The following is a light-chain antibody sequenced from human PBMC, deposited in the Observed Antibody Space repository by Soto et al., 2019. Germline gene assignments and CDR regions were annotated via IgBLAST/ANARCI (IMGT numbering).Light chain of an antibody. J-gene: IGLJ1*01. V-gene: IGLV2-14*01. CDR2: EFS. CDR3: SAYTSRSTYV. Sequence: SPPGSVCGYPRHTITVSCTETSSDVVGYDYVSGYQQHPGKAPKLMIYEFSNRPSGVSNRFSGSKSGNTASLAISGLQADEEADYYRSAYTSRSTYVCGTETKVTVL. CDR1: SSDVVGYDY.